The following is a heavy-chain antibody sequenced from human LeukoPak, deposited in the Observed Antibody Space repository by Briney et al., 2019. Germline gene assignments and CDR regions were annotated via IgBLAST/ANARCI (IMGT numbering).Heavy chain of an antibody. Sequence: HPGGCLRLSCAASVFTVSSHYISSVRQTPGKGLEWDSLIFAGGSTFCADAVKDRFTISRHNSKNTLHLQKNRLRVEDTPVYYCATAWSSELQWECAIGVLGQGTMVTVSS. CDR1: VFTVSSHY. J-gene: IGHJ6*02. CDR3: ATAWSSELQWECAIGV. D-gene: IGHD5-24*01. CDR2: IFAGGST. V-gene: IGHV3-53*04.